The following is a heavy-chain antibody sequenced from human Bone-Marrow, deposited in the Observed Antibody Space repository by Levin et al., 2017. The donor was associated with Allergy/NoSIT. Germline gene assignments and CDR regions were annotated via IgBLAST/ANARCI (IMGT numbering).Heavy chain of an antibody. D-gene: IGHD3-22*01. CDR2: INHSGST. CDR1: GGSFSGYY. CDR3: ARGSGGYQSFDY. Sequence: SETLSLTCAVYGGSFSGYYWSWIRQPPGKGLEWIGEINHSGSTNYNPSLKSRVTISVDTSKNQFSLKLSSVTAADTAVYYCARGSGGYQSFDYWGQRTLVTVSS. J-gene: IGHJ4*02. V-gene: IGHV4-34*01.